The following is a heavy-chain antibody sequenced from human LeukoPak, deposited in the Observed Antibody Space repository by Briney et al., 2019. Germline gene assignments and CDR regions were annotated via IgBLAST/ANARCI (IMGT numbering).Heavy chain of an antibody. Sequence: GGSLRLSCAASGFTFSRYGRHWVGQAPGKGLDWVTVIWYDGSNEHYADFVKGRFTISRDNSKHTLYLQMNSLRAEDTAVYYCVRNTVTDDGFDIWGQGTMVTV. J-gene: IGHJ3*02. CDR3: VRNTVTDDGFDI. CDR1: GFTFSRYG. CDR2: IWYDGSNE. V-gene: IGHV3-33*01. D-gene: IGHD4-17*01.